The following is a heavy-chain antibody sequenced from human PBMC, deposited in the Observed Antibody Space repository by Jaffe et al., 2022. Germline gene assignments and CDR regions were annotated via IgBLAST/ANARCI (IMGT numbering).Heavy chain of an antibody. J-gene: IGHJ4*02. D-gene: IGHD6-13*01. CDR3: ARLRVSAVHGFDC. V-gene: IGHV4-39*01. CDR1: GGSISSSSYY. Sequence: QVQLQESGPGLVKPSETLSLTCTVSGGSISSSSYYWGWIRQPPGKGLECIGNIYYSGSTYYNPSLKSRITISVDTSKNQFSLTLSSVTAADTAVYYCARLRVSAVHGFDCWGQGTLVTVSS. CDR2: IYYSGST.